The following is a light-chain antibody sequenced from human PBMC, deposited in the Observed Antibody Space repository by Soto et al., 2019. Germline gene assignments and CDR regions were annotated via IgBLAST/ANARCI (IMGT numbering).Light chain of an antibody. CDR2: DAS. CDR1: QGISSA. J-gene: IGKJ5*01. V-gene: IGKV1-13*02. Sequence: AIQLTQSPSSLSASVGDRVTITCRASQGISSALAWYQQKPGKAPKLLIYDASSLESGVPSRFSGSGSGTDFTLTISSLQPEYFATYYCQQFNSYPFTFCQGTRLEIK. CDR3: QQFNSYPFT.